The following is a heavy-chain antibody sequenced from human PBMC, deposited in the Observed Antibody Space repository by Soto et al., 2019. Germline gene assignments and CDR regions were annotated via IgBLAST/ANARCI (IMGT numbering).Heavy chain of an antibody. Sequence: QVQLQESGPGLVKPSETLSLTCTVSAGTINSYFWTWIRQPPGKGLEWIGYIQNSGSTNYNPSLKSRVAISVDTTKSQFSLRLSSVTAADTVVYYCASTFAGEYWYFDLWGRGTLVTVSS. CDR2: IQNSGST. CDR1: AGTINSYF. J-gene: IGHJ2*01. D-gene: IGHD6-13*01. V-gene: IGHV4-59*01. CDR3: ASTFAGEYWYFDL.